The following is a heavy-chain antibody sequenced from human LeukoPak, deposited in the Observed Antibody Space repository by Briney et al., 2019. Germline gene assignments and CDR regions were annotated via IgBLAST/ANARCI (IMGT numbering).Heavy chain of an antibody. CDR1: GFTFSNYW. J-gene: IGHJ4*02. V-gene: IGHV3-74*01. CDR3: ARDADGPGSLIDY. Sequence: SGGSLRLSCAASGFTFSNYWMQWVRQAPGEGLEWVSRITSDASSTSYADSVNGRFTISRDNGKNTLYLQITSLRAEDTAVYYCARDADGPGSLIDYWGRGTLVTVSS. CDR2: ITSDASST. D-gene: IGHD2-8*01.